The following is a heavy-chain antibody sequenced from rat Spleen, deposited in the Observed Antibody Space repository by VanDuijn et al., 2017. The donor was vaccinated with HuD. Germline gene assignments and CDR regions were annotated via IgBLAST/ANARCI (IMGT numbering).Heavy chain of an antibody. J-gene: IGHJ2*01. Sequence: QVQLKETGPGLVQPTQTLSITCTVSGFSLTNYYIQWVRQPPGKGLEWMGVMWSGGSTDYNSALKSRLSISRDTSKNQVFLKMNSLQTEDTAIYYCTRVGRVSGFDYWGQGVMVTVSS. D-gene: IGHD1-11*01. CDR3: TRVGRVSGFDY. CDR1: GFSLTNYY. CDR2: MWSGGST. V-gene: IGHV2-45*01.